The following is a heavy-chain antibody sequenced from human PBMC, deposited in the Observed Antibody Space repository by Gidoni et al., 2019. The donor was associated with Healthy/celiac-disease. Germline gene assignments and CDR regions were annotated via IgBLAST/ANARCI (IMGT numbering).Heavy chain of an antibody. CDR3: YGDYGENAFDI. D-gene: IGHD4-17*01. CDR2: IYWDDDK. CDR1: GFSLSTSGVG. Sequence: QITLKESGPTLVKPTQTLTLTCTFSGFSLSTSGVGVGWIRQPPGKALEWLALIYWDDDKRYSPSLKSRLTITKDTSKNQVVLTMTNMDPVDTATYYCYGDYGENAFDIWGQGTMVTVSS. V-gene: IGHV2-5*02. J-gene: IGHJ3*02.